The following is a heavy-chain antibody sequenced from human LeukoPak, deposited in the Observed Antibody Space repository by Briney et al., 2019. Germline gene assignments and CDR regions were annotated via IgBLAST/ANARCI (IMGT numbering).Heavy chain of an antibody. D-gene: IGHD2/OR15-2a*01. CDR3: AKDRDFYDRNSFSPDEFDI. J-gene: IGHJ3*02. Sequence: GESLKISCAASGFTLSSYAMNWVRQAPGKGLEWVSTISSSGSYIFYADSLRGRFTISRDDANNSLHLQMDSLRAEHTAVYYCAKDRDFYDRNSFSPDEFDIWGQGTMVTVSS. CDR1: GFTLSSYA. CDR2: ISSSGSYI. V-gene: IGHV3-21*04.